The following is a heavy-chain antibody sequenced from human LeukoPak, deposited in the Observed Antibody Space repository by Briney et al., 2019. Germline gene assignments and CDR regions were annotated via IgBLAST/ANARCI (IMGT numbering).Heavy chain of an antibody. CDR3: ARGAGAATSDAFDI. CDR1: DFSFNNYN. Sequence: PGGSLRLSCAPSDFSFNNYNIHWVRQAPGKGLDWVAFIHRDGSGDSYAVSVRGRFTISGDNAKNTLYLQMNSLRAEDTAVYYCARGAGAATSDAFDIWGQGTMVTVSS. V-gene: IGHV3-30*02. CDR2: IHRDGSGD. J-gene: IGHJ3*02.